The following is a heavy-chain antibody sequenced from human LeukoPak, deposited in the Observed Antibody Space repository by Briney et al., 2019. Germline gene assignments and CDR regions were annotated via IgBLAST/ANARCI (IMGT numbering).Heavy chain of an antibody. J-gene: IGHJ4*02. D-gene: IGHD3-22*01. CDR3: ARDPYYYDSSGYYGHYDY. Sequence: GASVKVSCKASGYTFTSYYMHWVRQAPGQGLEWMGIINPSGGSTSYAQKFRGRVTMTRDTSTSTVYMELSSLRSEDTAVYYCARDPYYYDSSGYYGHYDYWGQGTLVTVSS. CDR2: INPSGGST. V-gene: IGHV1-46*01. CDR1: GYTFTSYY.